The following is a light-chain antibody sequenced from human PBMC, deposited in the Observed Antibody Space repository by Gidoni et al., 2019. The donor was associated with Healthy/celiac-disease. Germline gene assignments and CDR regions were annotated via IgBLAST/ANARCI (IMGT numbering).Light chain of an antibody. CDR3: QQYGSSPFT. J-gene: IGKJ5*01. CDR2: GSS. V-gene: IGKV3-20*01. CDR1: QSVSSSY. Sequence: EIVLTQSPGTLSLSPGERATLSCRASQSVSSSYLAWYQQKPGQAPRVLIYGSSRRATGIPDRFSGSGSGTDFTLTLSRLEPEDFAVYSCQQYGSSPFTFGHGTRLEIK.